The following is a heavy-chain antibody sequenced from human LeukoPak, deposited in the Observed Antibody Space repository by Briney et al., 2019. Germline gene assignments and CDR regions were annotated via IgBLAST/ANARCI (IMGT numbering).Heavy chain of an antibody. D-gene: IGHD2-15*01. V-gene: IGHV1-8*03. CDR1: GYTFTSYD. J-gene: IGHJ3*02. Sequence: ASVKVSCKASGYTFTSYDINWVRQATGQGLEWMGWMNPNSGNTGYAQKFQGRVTITRNTSISTAYMELSSLRSEDTAVYYCARETIVVVVAAKWDPNAFDIWGQGTMVTVSS. CDR2: MNPNSGNT. CDR3: ARETIVVVVAAKWDPNAFDI.